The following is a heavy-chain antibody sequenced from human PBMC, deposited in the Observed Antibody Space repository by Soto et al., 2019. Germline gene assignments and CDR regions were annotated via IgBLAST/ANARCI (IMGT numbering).Heavy chain of an antibody. D-gene: IGHD2-21*01. CDR2: IYYSGST. CDR3: ARHIPAISISDH. V-gene: IGHV4-39*01. Sequence: QLQLQESGPGLVKPSETLSLTCTVSGGSISSSSYYWGWIRQPPGKGMEWIGSIYYSGSTYYNPSLKSRVTISADTSKSQFSPRLSSVTAADTAVYYCARHIPAISISDHWGQGTLVTVSS. CDR1: GGSISSSSYY. J-gene: IGHJ4*02.